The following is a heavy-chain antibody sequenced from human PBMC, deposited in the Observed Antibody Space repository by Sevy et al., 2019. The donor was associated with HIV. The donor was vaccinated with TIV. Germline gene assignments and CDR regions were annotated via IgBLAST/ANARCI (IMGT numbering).Heavy chain of an antibody. CDR3: AKELFGAAAAFYWYFDL. CDR1: EFTFSSYA. D-gene: IGHD6-13*01. Sequence: GGSLRLSCAASEFTFSSYAMSWVRQAPGKGLEWVSAISGGGGSTYYADSVKGRFTISSDNSKSTLYLQMNSLRAEDTAPYYCAKELFGAAAAFYWYFDLWGRGTLVTVSS. V-gene: IGHV3-23*01. J-gene: IGHJ2*01. CDR2: ISGGGGST.